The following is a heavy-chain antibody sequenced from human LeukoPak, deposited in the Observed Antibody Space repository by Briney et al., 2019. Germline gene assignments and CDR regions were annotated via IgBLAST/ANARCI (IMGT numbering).Heavy chain of an antibody. J-gene: IGHJ4*02. CDR3: ARRDDSSGYHKIFDD. Sequence: PSETLSLTCTVSGGSISSGPYYWGWIRQPPGKGLEWIGNIYYGENTYYNPSLKSRVTISIDTSKNQFYLKLSSLTAADTAVYNCARRDDSSGYHKIFDDWGPGTLVTVSS. V-gene: IGHV4-39*01. D-gene: IGHD3-22*01. CDR1: GGSISSGPYY. CDR2: IYYGENT.